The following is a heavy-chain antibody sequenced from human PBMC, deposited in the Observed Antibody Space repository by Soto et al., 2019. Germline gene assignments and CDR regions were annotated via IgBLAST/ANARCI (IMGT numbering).Heavy chain of an antibody. CDR1: GGTFSSYA. CDR2: IIPIFGTA. J-gene: IGHJ4*02. V-gene: IGHV1-69*06. CDR3: ARTRGLWWFIDY. Sequence: SVKVSCKASGGTFSSYAISWVRQALGQGLEWMGGIIPIFGTANYAQKFQGRVTITADKSTSTAYMELSSLRSEDTAVYYCARTRGLWWFIDYWGQGTLVTVSS. D-gene: IGHD2-21*01.